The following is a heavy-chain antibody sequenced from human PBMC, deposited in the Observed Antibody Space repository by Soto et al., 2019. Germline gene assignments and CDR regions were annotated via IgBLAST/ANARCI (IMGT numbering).Heavy chain of an antibody. Sequence: QVQLVESGGGVVQPGRSLRLSCAASGFTFSSYGMHWVRQAPGKGLEWVAVIWYDGSNKYYADSVKGRFTISRDNSKNTLYLQMNSLRAEDTAMYYCARAVSSSWDEPYFDYWGQGTLVTVSS. V-gene: IGHV3-33*01. CDR2: IWYDGSNK. D-gene: IGHD6-13*01. CDR1: GFTFSSYG. CDR3: ARAVSSSWDEPYFDY. J-gene: IGHJ4*02.